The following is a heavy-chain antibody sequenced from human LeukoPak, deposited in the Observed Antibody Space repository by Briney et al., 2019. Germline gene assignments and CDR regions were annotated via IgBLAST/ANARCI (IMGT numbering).Heavy chain of an antibody. Sequence: GGSLRLSCAASGFSFSDYWMSWVRQAPGKGQEWVANIKQDGSEKYYVDSVKGRFTISRDNAKNSLYLQMNSLRDEDTALYYCAGGLGSGWRYWGQGTPVTVSS. CDR2: IKQDGSEK. CDR1: GFSFSDYW. V-gene: IGHV3-7*01. CDR3: AGGLGSGWRY. D-gene: IGHD6-19*01. J-gene: IGHJ4*02.